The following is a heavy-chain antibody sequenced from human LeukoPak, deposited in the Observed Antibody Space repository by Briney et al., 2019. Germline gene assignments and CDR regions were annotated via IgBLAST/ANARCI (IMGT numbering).Heavy chain of an antibody. CDR1: GGTFSSYA. D-gene: IGHD4-17*01. Sequence: ASVKVSCKASGGTFSSYAISWVRQAPGQGPEWMGGIIPIFGTANYAQKFQGRVTITADESTSTAYMELSSLRSEDTAVCYCAREGTTVTAQTFDYWGQGTLVTVSS. J-gene: IGHJ4*02. CDR2: IIPIFGTA. CDR3: AREGTTVTAQTFDY. V-gene: IGHV1-69*13.